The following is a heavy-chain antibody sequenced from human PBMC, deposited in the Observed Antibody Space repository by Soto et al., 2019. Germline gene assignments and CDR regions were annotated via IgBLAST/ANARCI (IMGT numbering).Heavy chain of an antibody. J-gene: IGHJ6*02. CDR3: ARTSAAGKYYYGMDV. V-gene: IGHV5-51*01. CDR1: GYSFTSYW. D-gene: IGHD6-13*01. CDR2: IYPGDSDT. Sequence: LGESLKIPCKGSGYSFTSYWIGWVRQMPGKGLERMGIIYPGDSDTRYSPSFQGQVTISADKSISTAYLQWSSLKASDTAMYYCARTSAAGKYYYGMDVWGQGTTVNVSS.